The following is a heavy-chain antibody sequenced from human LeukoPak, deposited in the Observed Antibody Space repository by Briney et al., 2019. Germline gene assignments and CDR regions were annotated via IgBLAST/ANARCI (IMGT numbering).Heavy chain of an antibody. CDR3: VRIGPWAGGRYYFDY. J-gene: IGHJ4*02. V-gene: IGHV3-7*01. CDR2: INPDGSEK. D-gene: IGHD1-26*01. CDR1: GCTFSSYW. Sequence: PGGSLRLSCAASGCTFSSYWMHWGRQAPGKRLQWVANINPDGSEKNYVDSVKGRFTISRDNAKNSLYLQMNSLRAEDTAVYYCVRIGPWAGGRYYFDYWGQGTLVTVSS.